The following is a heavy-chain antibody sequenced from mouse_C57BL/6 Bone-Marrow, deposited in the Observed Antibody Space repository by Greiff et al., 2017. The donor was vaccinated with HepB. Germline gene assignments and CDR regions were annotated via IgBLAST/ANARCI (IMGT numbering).Heavy chain of an antibody. Sequence: EVMLVESGGGLVKPGGSLKLSCAASGFTFSDYGMHWVRQAPEKGLEWVAYISSGSSTIYYADTVKGRFTISRDNAKNTLFLQMTSLRSEDTAMYYCARNYYDVYYVWFAYWGQGTLVTVSA. CDR3: ARNYYDVYYVWFAY. V-gene: IGHV5-17*01. CDR2: ISSGSSTI. J-gene: IGHJ3*01. CDR1: GFTFSDYG. D-gene: IGHD2-3*01.